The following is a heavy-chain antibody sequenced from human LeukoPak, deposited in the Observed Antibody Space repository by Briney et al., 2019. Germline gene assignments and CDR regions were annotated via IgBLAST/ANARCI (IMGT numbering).Heavy chain of an antibody. CDR1: GGSISSYY. D-gene: IGHD3-9*01. J-gene: IGHJ4*02. V-gene: IGHV4-59*12. CDR2: IYYSGST. Sequence: TSETLSLTCTVSGGSISSYYWSWIRQPPGKGLEWIGYIYYSGSTNYNPSLKSRVTISVDTSKNQFSLKLSSVTAADTAVYYCARGKNYDILTGYPTFDYWGQGTLVTVSS. CDR3: ARGKNYDILTGYPTFDY.